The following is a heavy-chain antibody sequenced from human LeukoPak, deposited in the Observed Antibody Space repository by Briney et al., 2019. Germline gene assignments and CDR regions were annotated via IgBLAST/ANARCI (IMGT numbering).Heavy chain of an antibody. V-gene: IGHV4-59*08. J-gene: IGHJ4*02. D-gene: IGHD3-10*01. CDR2: IYNSGNT. CDR1: GGSISNYY. CDR3: ARLTNYYGSGSLDPFDY. Sequence: SETPSLTCTVSGGSISNYYWNWIRQPPGKGLEWIGYIYNSGNTNYNPSLRSRVTISLDTSKNQFSLKLRSVTAADTAVYYCARLTNYYGSGSLDPFDYWGPGTLVTVSS.